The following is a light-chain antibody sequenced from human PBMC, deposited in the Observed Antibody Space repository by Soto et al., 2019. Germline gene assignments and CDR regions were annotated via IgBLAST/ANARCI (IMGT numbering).Light chain of an antibody. CDR2: DTS. Sequence: QAVVTQEPSLTVSPGGTVTLTCGSSTGAVTGGHWPSWFPQKPGQAPTTLIYDTSNTHSSTPARFSGSLLGGKAALTLSGAQPEDEAEYYCLLAYSGARVFGGGTKVTVL. V-gene: IGLV7-46*01. CDR1: TGAVTGGHW. CDR3: LLAYSGARV. J-gene: IGLJ3*02.